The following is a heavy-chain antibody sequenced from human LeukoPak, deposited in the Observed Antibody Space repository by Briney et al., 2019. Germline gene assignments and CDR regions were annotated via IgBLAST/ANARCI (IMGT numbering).Heavy chain of an antibody. CDR2: INPNSGGT. V-gene: IGHV1-2*02. CDR1: GYTFTGYY. J-gene: IGHJ6*02. CDR3: ARDLFRGSTNYGMDV. Sequence: GASVKVSCKASGYTFTGYYMHWVRQAPAQGLEWMGLINPNSGGTNYAQKFQGRVTMTRDTSISTACMELSRLRSDDTAVYYCARDLFRGSTNYGMDVWGQGTTVTVSS. D-gene: IGHD3-10*01.